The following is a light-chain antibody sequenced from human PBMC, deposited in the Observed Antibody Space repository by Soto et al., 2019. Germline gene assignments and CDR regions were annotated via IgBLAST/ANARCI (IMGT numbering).Light chain of an antibody. Sequence: DIQVTQSPSAMSASVGDRVTITCRASQDISHYLVWFQQKPGKVPKRLIFAVSNLESGVPSRFRGSGSGTEFTLTITSLQPEDFATYYCLQHNSYPWTFGQGTKVDIK. CDR1: QDISHY. CDR3: LQHNSYPWT. J-gene: IGKJ1*01. CDR2: AVS. V-gene: IGKV1-17*03.